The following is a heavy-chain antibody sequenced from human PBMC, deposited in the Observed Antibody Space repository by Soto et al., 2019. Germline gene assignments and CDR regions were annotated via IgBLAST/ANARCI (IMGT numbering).Heavy chain of an antibody. Sequence: QVQLQQWGAGLLKPSETLSLTCAVYGGSFSGYYWSWSRQPPGKGLEWIGEINHSGSTNYNPSLKSRVTISVDTSKNQFSLKLSSVTAADTAVFYCAREEVSQWFPKGYCGMDVWGQGTTVTVSS. D-gene: IGHD2-8*01. V-gene: IGHV4-34*01. CDR3: AREEVSQWFPKGYCGMDV. CDR2: INHSGST. J-gene: IGHJ6*02. CDR1: GGSFSGYY.